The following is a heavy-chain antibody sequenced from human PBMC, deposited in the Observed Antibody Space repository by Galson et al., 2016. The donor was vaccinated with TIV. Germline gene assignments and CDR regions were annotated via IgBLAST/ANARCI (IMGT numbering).Heavy chain of an antibody. V-gene: IGHV1-24*01. D-gene: IGHD3-22*01. Sequence: SVKVSCKVSGYSLTEVVMHWVRQAPGKGLEWMGGFDPEVGRTIYAQKLQGRVTMTADTSTDTAYMELGSLRFEDTAGYYCATVAWFPGLSLDNWGQGTLVIVSS. CDR3: ATVAWFPGLSLDN. J-gene: IGHJ4*02. CDR2: FDPEVGRT. CDR1: GYSLTEVV.